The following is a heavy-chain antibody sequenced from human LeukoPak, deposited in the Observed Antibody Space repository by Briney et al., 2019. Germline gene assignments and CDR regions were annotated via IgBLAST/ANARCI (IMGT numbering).Heavy chain of an antibody. CDR3: ARYPTLGPFDY. J-gene: IGHJ4*02. CDR2: IYYSGST. V-gene: IGHV4-61*01. CDR1: GGSVSSGSYY. D-gene: IGHD2-15*01. Sequence: SETLSLTCTVSGGSVSSGSYYWSWIRQPPGKGLEWIGYIYYSGSTNYNPSLKSRVTISVDTSKNQFSLKLSSVTAADTAVYYCARYPTLGPFDYWGQGTLVTVSS.